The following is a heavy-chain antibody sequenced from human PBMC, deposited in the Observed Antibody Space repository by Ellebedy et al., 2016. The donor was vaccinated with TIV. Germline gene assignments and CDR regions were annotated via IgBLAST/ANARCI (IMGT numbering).Heavy chain of an antibody. CDR3: TRGSSSRGYFDS. Sequence: GESLKISXAASGFTFSYYSMHWVRQAPGKGLEWVAVISHDGSNKYHAESVKGRFAISRDDSKNTLYLQKNTLRTEDTAVYFCTRGSSSRGYFDSWGQGTLVTVSS. CDR2: ISHDGSNK. D-gene: IGHD6-13*01. CDR1: GFTFSYYS. J-gene: IGHJ4*02. V-gene: IGHV3-30*09.